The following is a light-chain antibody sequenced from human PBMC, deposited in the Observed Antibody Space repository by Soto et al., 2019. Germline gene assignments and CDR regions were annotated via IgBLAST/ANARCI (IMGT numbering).Light chain of an antibody. Sequence: QSALAQPASVSGSLGQSITISCTGTSSDVGAYNYVSWYQQHPDKAPKLLIFEVTNRPSGVSGRFSGSKSGITASLSISGLQHEDEADYYCTSYSSSSPVLFGGGTKLTVL. CDR1: SSDVGAYNY. CDR2: EVT. V-gene: IGLV2-14*01. J-gene: IGLJ2*01. CDR3: TSYSSSSPVL.